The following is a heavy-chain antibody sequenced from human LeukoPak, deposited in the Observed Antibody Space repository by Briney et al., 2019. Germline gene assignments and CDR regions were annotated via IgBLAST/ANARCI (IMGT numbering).Heavy chain of an antibody. CDR3: ASLYQYYYDSSGYSDY. CDR1: GFTFSSYW. CDR2: IKQDGSEK. V-gene: IGHV3-7*01. Sequence: GGSLRLSCAASGFTFSSYWMNWVRQAPGKGLEWVANIKQDGSEKYYVDPVKGRFTISRDNAKNSLYLQMNSLRAEDTAVYYCASLYQYYYDSSGYSDYWGQGTLVTVSS. J-gene: IGHJ4*02. D-gene: IGHD3-22*01.